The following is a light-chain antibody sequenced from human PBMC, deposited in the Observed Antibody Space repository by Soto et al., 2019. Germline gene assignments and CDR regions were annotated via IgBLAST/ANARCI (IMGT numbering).Light chain of an antibody. J-gene: IGKJ4*01. Sequence: ELGLTQSPGTPPLSPGETATVSCRASQSVSSSDLAWYQEKPGQAPRPLIYGASSRATGIPDRFSGTGSGTDFSLTISRLEPEGFAVYYCQQYDSPPLAFGGRTKVDIK. CDR1: QSVSSSD. CDR3: QQYDSPPLA. V-gene: IGKV3-20*01. CDR2: GAS.